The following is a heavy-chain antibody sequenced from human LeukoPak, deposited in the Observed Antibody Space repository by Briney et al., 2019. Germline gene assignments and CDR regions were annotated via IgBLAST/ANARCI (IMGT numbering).Heavy chain of an antibody. J-gene: IGHJ4*02. V-gene: IGHV3-7*01. CDR1: GFTFSSYW. Sequence: PGGSLRLSCAASGFTFSSYWMSWVRQAPGKGLEWVANIKQDGSEKYYVDSVKGRFTISRDNAKNSLYLQMDSLRAEDTAVYYCARLRTPYYFDYWGQGTLVTVSS. CDR2: IKQDGSEK. CDR3: ARLRTPYYFDY.